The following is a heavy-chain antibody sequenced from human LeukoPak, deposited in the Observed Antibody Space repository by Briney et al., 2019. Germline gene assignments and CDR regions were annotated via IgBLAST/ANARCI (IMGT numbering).Heavy chain of an antibody. Sequence: GGSLRLSCAASGFTFSSYVMHWVRQAPGKGLEWVAIISYDGSNEYYADSVKGRFTISRDNAKNSLYLQMNSLRAEDTAVYYCARDDIAVATCFDYWGQGTLVTVSS. CDR1: GFTFSSYV. D-gene: IGHD6-19*01. J-gene: IGHJ4*02. CDR3: ARDDIAVATCFDY. CDR2: ISYDGSNE. V-gene: IGHV3-30*04.